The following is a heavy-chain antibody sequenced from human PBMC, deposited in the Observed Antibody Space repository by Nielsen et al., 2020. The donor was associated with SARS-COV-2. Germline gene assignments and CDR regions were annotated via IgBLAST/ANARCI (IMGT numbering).Heavy chain of an antibody. Sequence: GGSLRLSCKGSGYIFTNYWIGWVRQMPGKGLEWMGIIYPGDSDTRYSPSFQGQVTISADKSISTAYLQWSSLKASDTAMYYCARAPYDFWSPYGMDVWGQGTTVTVSS. D-gene: IGHD3-3*01. V-gene: IGHV5-51*01. CDR3: ARAPYDFWSPYGMDV. J-gene: IGHJ6*02. CDR1: GYIFTNYW. CDR2: IYPGDSDT.